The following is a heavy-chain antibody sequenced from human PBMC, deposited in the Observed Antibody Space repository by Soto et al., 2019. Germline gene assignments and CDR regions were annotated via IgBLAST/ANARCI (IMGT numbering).Heavy chain of an antibody. V-gene: IGHV1-69*13. Sequence: GASVKVTCKACGGTFSSSAISWVRQAPGQGLEWMGGIIPIFGTANYAQKFQGRVTITADESTSTAYMELSSLRSEDTAVYYCARDRAKDTAMVLDYYGMDVWGQGTTVTVSS. D-gene: IGHD5-18*01. CDR1: GGTFSSSA. CDR3: ARDRAKDTAMVLDYYGMDV. CDR2: IIPIFGTA. J-gene: IGHJ6*02.